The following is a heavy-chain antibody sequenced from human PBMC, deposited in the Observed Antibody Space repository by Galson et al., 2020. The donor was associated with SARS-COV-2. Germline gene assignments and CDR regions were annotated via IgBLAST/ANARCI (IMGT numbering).Heavy chain of an antibody. J-gene: IGHJ5*02. V-gene: IGHV3-13*01. Sequence: GGSLRLSCAASGFTFSSYDMHWVRQATGKGLEWVSAIGTAGDTYYPGSVKGRFTISRENAKNSLYLQMNSLRAGDTAVYYCAREVSREGKNWFDPWGQGTLVTVSS. CDR1: GFTFSSYD. CDR2: IGTAGDT. CDR3: AREVSREGKNWFDP. D-gene: IGHD1-20*01.